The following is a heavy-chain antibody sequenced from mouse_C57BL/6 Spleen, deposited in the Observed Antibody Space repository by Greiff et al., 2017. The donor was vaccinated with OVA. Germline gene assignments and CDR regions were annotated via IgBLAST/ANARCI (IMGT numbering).Heavy chain of an antibody. V-gene: IGHV1-52*01. J-gene: IGHJ1*03. CDR2: IDPSDSET. CDR1: GYTFTSYW. CDR3: ARESDGSSWYFDV. D-gene: IGHD1-1*01. Sequence: QVHVKQPGAELVRPGSSVKLSCKASGYTFTSYWMHWVKQRPIQGLEWIGNIDPSDSETHYNQKFKDKATLTVDKSSSTAYMQLSSLTSEDSAVYYCARESDGSSWYFDVWGTGTTVTVSS.